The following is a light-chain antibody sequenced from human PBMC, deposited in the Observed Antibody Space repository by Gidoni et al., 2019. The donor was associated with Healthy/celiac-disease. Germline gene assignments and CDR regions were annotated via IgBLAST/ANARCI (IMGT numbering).Light chain of an antibody. V-gene: IGLV2-8*01. CDR1: SSDVGGYAY. Sequence: QSALTQPPSASGSPGQSVTISCTGASSDVGGYAYVSWSHQHPGKAPKLMIYVVTKRPSGVPDRFSGSKSGNTASLTVSGLQAEDEADYYCSSYRGSNTNVVFGGGTKLTVL. CDR3: SSYRGSNTNVV. CDR2: VVT. J-gene: IGLJ2*01.